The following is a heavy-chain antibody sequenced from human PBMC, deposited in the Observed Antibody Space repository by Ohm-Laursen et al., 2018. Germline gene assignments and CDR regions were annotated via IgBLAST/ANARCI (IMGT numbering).Heavy chain of an antibody. D-gene: IGHD3-3*01. CDR2: IVVGSGNT. CDR1: GFTFTSSA. CDR3: AADYNFDFWSGPYFDY. Sequence: SVKVSCKASGFTFTSSAVQWVRQARGQRLVWIGWIVVGSGNTNHAQKFQERVPITRDMSTSTAYMELSSLRSEDTAVYYCAADYNFDFWSGPYFDYWGQGTLVTVSS. J-gene: IGHJ4*02. V-gene: IGHV1-58*01.